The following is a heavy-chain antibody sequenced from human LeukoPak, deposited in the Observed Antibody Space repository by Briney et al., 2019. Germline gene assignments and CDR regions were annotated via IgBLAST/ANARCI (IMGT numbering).Heavy chain of an antibody. CDR2: ISGSGGST. J-gene: IGHJ6*02. CDR3: AKDLSGGSGSYHKPFYYYYGMDV. CDR1: GFTFSSYA. D-gene: IGHD3-10*01. V-gene: IGHV3-23*01. Sequence: PGGSLRLSCAASGFTFSSYAMSWVRQAPGKGLEWVSAISGSGGSTYYADPVKGRFTISRDNSKNTLYLQMNSLRAEDTAVYYCAKDLSGGSGSYHKPFYYYYGMDVWGQGTTVTVSS.